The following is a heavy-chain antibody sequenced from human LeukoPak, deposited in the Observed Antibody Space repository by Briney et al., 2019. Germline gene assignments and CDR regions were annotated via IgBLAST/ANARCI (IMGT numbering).Heavy chain of an antibody. CDR2: ISSSSSTI. V-gene: IGHV3-48*01. Sequence: GGSLRLSCAASGFTFSSYSMNWLRQAPGKGLEWVSYISSSSSTIYYADSVKGRFTISRDNAKNSLYLQMNSLRAEDTAVSYCARDPINYDYVWGSYRRYFDYWGQGTLVTVSS. CDR3: ARDPINYDYVWGSYRRYFDY. J-gene: IGHJ4*02. D-gene: IGHD3-16*02. CDR1: GFTFSSYS.